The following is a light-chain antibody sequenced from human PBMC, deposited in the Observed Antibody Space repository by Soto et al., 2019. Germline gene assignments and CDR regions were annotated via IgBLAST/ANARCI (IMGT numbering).Light chain of an antibody. CDR3: QQYHSYWT. V-gene: IGKV1D-16*01. Sequence: DIQMTQSPSSVSASVGDRVTITCRASQAIDSWLAWYQQKPGEAPKLLIFTGSLLHSGVPPRFSGSGSGTDFTLTISSLQPEDFATYYCQQYHSYWTFGQGTKVE. CDR1: QAIDSW. J-gene: IGKJ1*01. CDR2: TGS.